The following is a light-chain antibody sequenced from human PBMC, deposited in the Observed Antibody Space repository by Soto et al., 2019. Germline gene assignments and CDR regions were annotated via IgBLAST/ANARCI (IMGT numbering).Light chain of an antibody. CDR2: DAS. CDR1: QSVNIY. V-gene: IGKV3-11*01. Sequence: EIVLTQSPATLSLSPVERVTLSCRASQSVNIYLAWYQQKSGQAPRLLIYDASNRATGVPARFSGSGSGTDFTLTISSLQSEDFATYYCQQRANWPLTFGGGTKVDI. J-gene: IGKJ4*01. CDR3: QQRANWPLT.